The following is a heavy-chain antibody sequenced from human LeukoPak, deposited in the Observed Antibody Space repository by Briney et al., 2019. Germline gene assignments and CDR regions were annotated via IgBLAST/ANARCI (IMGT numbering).Heavy chain of an antibody. D-gene: IGHD3-10*01. CDR2: ISYDGSNE. CDR1: GFTFSRYA. CDR3: ARVGYYSSGPFSYFDY. J-gene: IGHJ4*02. V-gene: IGHV3-30-3*01. Sequence: PGRSLRLSCAASGFTFSRYAMHWVRQAPGKGLEWVAVISYDGSNEYSADSVKGRFTISRGSSENTLYLQVNSLRVEDTAVYYCARVGYYSSGPFSYFDYWGQGTLVTVSS.